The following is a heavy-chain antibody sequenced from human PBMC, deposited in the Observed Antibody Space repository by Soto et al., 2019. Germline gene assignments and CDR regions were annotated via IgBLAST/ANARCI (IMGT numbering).Heavy chain of an antibody. CDR2: IKSKTDGGTT. J-gene: IGHJ4*02. D-gene: IGHD6-6*01. Sequence: EGSLRLSCAASGFTFRNAWMSWVRQAPGRGLEWVGRIKSKTDGGTTDYAAPVKGRFTISRDDSKNTLYLQMNSLKTEDTAVYYCTTDSHYSSSSSVVATSYFDYWGQGTLVTVSS. CDR3: TTDSHYSSSSSVVATSYFDY. CDR1: GFTFRNAW. V-gene: IGHV3-15*01.